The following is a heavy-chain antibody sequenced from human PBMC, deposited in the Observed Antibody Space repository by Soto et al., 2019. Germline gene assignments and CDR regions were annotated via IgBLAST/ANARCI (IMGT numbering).Heavy chain of an antibody. J-gene: IGHJ6*02. CDR3: ARGGLLAVTKYYYYYCGMDV. Sequence: QVQLQESGPGLVKPSETLSLTCTVSGGSISSYYWSWIRQPAGKGLEWIGRIYTSGSTNYNPSLKSRVTMSVDTSKNQFSLKLSSVTAADTAVYYCARGGLLAVTKYYYYYCGMDVWGQGTTVTVSS. CDR1: GGSISSYY. CDR2: IYTSGST. V-gene: IGHV4-4*07. D-gene: IGHD4-17*01.